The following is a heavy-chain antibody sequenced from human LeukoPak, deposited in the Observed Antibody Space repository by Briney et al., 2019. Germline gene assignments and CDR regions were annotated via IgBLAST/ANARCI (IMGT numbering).Heavy chain of an antibody. V-gene: IGHV3-7*05. CDR3: ARDPRGFLEWFTGGVDY. CDR2: IKKDGSEK. D-gene: IGHD3-3*01. J-gene: IGHJ4*02. CDR1: GFTFSSYS. Sequence: GGSLRLSCAASGFTFSSYSMSWVRQAPGKGLEWVANIKKDGSEKYYVDSVKGRFTISRDNAKNSLYLQMNSLRAEDTAVYYCARDPRGFLEWFTGGVDYWGQGTLVTVSS.